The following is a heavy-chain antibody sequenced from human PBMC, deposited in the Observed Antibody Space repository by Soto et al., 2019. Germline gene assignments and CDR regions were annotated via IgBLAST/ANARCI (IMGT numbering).Heavy chain of an antibody. J-gene: IGHJ5*02. CDR2: IYYSGST. CDR1: GGSISSYY. Sequence: SETLSLTCTVSGGSISSYYWSWIRQPPGKGLEWIGYIYYSGSTNYNPSLKSRVTISVDTSKNQFSLKLSSVTAADTAVYYCAGGMGIAAALFDPWGQGTLVTVSS. V-gene: IGHV4-59*01. D-gene: IGHD6-13*01. CDR3: AGGMGIAAALFDP.